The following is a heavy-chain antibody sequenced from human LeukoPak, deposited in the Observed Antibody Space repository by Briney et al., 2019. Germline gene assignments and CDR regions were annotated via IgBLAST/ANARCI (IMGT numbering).Heavy chain of an antibody. D-gene: IGHD2-15*01. CDR2: IKQDGSEK. CDR1: GFTFSSYW. J-gene: IGHJ6*03. Sequence: GGSLGLFCAASGFTFSSYWMRWVRQAPGKGLEWVSNIKQDGSEKFYVDSVKGRFNIYRDNAKNSLYLQMNSLSAEDRAVYHFATDALVVVVSAPYYMDVWGKGTTVTVSS. V-gene: IGHV3-7*01. CDR3: ATDALVVVVSAPYYMDV.